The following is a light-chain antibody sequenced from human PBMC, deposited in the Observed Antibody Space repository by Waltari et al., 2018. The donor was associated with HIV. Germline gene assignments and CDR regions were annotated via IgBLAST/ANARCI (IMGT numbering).Light chain of an antibody. V-gene: IGLV9-49*01. J-gene: IGLJ1*01. CDR1: SGYSSFK. CDR3: GADHGSGSNFVYV. Sequence: QPVLTQPPSASASLGASVTLTCTLSSGYSSFKGDWYRQGPGKGPRFVWRVGTGGFVGSKGDGLPDGFSVLGSGRNRYLTIKGIQEGDEGDYHCGADHGSGSNFVYVFGPGSKVSVL. CDR2: VGTGGFVG.